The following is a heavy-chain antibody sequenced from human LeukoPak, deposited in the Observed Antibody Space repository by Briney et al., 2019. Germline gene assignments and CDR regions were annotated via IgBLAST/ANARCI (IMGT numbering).Heavy chain of an antibody. J-gene: IGHJ4*02. D-gene: IGHD3-10*01. V-gene: IGHV1-3*01. CDR3: ARGDSNYGSGSYYLFAGFDY. Sequence: ASVKVSCKASGYIFTNYAVHWVRQAPGQRLEWMGWINAGNGNTKYSQKFQGRVTITRDTSASTAYMELSSLRSEDTAVYYCARGDSNYGSGSYYLFAGFDYWGQGTLVTVSS. CDR1: GYIFTNYA. CDR2: INAGNGNT.